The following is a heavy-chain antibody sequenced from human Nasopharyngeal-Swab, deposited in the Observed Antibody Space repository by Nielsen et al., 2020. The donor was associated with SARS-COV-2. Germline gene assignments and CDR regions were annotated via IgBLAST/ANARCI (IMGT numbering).Heavy chain of an antibody. J-gene: IGHJ4*02. D-gene: IGHD6-19*01. Sequence: LRLSCTVSGGSISSGSYYWSWIRQPAGKGLEWIGCIYTSGSTNYNPSLKSRVTISVDTSKNQFSLKLSSVTAADTAVYYCARVTGYSSGWRGFDYWGQGTLVTVSS. CDR1: GGSISSGSYY. CDR3: ARVTGYSSGWRGFDY. V-gene: IGHV4-61*02. CDR2: IYTSGST.